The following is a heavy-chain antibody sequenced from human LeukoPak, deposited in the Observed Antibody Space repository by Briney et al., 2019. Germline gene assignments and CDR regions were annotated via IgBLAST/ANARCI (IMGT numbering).Heavy chain of an antibody. D-gene: IGHD5-24*01. V-gene: IGHV3-48*01. J-gene: IGHJ4*02. Sequence: PGGSLRLFCAASGFTFRIYGMNWVRQAPGKGPEWVSYISHTSDSILYADSVKGRFTMSRDNAKKSLYLQMNSLRAEDSAVYYCARATRNGYDYWGQGTLVTVSS. CDR3: ARATRNGYDY. CDR2: ISHTSDSI. CDR1: GFTFRIYG.